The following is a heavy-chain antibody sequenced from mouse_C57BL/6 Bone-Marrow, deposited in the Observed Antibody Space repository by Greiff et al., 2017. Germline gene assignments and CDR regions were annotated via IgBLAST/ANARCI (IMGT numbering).Heavy chain of an antibody. CDR1: GFPITSGYY. Sequence: QVQLKESGPGLVKPSQSLFLTCSITGFPITSGYYWIWIRQSPGKPLEWMGYITHSGETFYNPSLQSPISITRETSKNQFFLQLNSVTTEDTAMYYCAGDRAGYWNMDYWGQGTSVTVSS. J-gene: IGHJ4*01. CDR2: ITHSGET. D-gene: IGHD2-3*01. V-gene: IGHV12-3*01. CDR3: AGDRAGYWNMDY.